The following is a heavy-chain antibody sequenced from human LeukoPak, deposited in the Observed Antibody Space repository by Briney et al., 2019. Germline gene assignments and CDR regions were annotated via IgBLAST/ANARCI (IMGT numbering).Heavy chain of an antibody. CDR2: ISGSGGST. CDR3: AKPGWGSGKGNFQH. V-gene: IGHV3-23*01. D-gene: IGHD3-10*01. J-gene: IGHJ1*01. Sequence: PGGSLRLSCAASGFTVSSNYMSWVRQAPGKGLEWVSAISGSGGSTYYADSVKGRFTISRDNSKNTLYLQMNSLRAEDTAVYYCAKPGWGSGKGNFQHWGQGTLVTVSS. CDR1: GFTVSSNY.